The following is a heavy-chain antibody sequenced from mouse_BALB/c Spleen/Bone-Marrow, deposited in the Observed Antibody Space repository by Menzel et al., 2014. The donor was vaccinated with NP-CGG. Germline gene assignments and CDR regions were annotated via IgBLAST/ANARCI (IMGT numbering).Heavy chain of an antibody. D-gene: IGHD4-1*01. CDR2: ITSGGGNT. Sequence: DVMLVESGGGLVKPGGSLKLSCTASGFAFSSCDMSWVRQTPEKRLEWVATITSGGGNTYYPDSVKGRFTISRDNARNTLYLQMSCLRSEDTALYYCARVWDWFAYWGQGTLVTVSA. CDR1: GFAFSSCD. J-gene: IGHJ3*01. V-gene: IGHV5-9*02. CDR3: ARVWDWFAY.